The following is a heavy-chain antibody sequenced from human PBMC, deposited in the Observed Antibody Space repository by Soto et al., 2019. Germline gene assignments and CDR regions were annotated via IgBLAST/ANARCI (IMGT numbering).Heavy chain of an antibody. D-gene: IGHD2-15*01. CDR2: INPSAGST. CDR3: PRSGALGGGYSL. V-gene: IGHV1-46*02. CDR1: GNTFNSYY. J-gene: IGHJ4*02. Sequence: QVQLVQSGAEVKKPGASVKVSCKASGNTFNSYYMHWVRQVPGQGLEWMGIINPSAGSTSYAQKSQGRITMPKEPPRSPANRGRSTLGSEATAGYYWPRSGALGGGYSLWGKGTRFPVP.